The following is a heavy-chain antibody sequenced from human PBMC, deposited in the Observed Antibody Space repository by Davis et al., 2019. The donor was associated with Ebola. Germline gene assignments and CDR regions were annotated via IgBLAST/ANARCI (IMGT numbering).Heavy chain of an antibody. CDR3: ARSQLIFSYYYYGMDV. D-gene: IGHD3-3*02. CDR2: INHSGST. CDR1: GGSFSGYY. Sequence: SETLSLSCAVYGGSFSGYYWSWIRQPPGKGLEWIGEINHSGSTNYNPSLKSRVTISVETSKNEFSLKLSSVTAADTAVYYCARSQLIFSYYYYGMDVWGQGTTVTVSS. J-gene: IGHJ6*02. V-gene: IGHV4-34*01.